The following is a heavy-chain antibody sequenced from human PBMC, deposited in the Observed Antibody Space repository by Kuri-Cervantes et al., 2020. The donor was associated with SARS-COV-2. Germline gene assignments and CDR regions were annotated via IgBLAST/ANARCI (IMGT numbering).Heavy chain of an antibody. CDR1: GYTFTGYY. V-gene: IGHV1-2*02. Sequence: ASVKVSCKASGYTFTGYYMHWVRQAPGQGLEWMGWINPNSGGTHYAQKFQGRVTMTRDTSISTAYMELSRLRSDDTAVYYCARDGEYYYDSSGYFNWFDPWGQGTLVTVSS. J-gene: IGHJ5*02. D-gene: IGHD3-22*01. CDR3: ARDGEYYYDSSGYFNWFDP. CDR2: INPNSGGT.